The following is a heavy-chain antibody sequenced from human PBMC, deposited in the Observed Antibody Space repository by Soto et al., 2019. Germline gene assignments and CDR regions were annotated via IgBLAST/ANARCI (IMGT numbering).Heavy chain of an antibody. CDR1: GFTFGTTD. CDR3: VRNAGWFNT. J-gene: IGHJ5*02. CDR2: SYGSGGIT. Sequence: QVLHSGGGWVQPGGSLTLSCAASGFTFGTTDMSWVRQAPGEGLEWVSTSYGSGGITYYADSVKGRFSSSRDNSRNTVSLQMNSLRGDDTALYYCVRNAGWFNTWGQGALVTASS. V-gene: IGHV3-23*01.